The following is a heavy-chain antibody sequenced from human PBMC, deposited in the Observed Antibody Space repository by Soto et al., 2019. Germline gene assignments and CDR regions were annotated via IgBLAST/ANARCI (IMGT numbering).Heavy chain of an antibody. V-gene: IGHV3-23*01. D-gene: IGHD6-6*01. CDR2: ISGSGGST. J-gene: IGHJ6*02. CDR3: AKGGDRIAARLYGMDV. Sequence: GGSLSLSCAASGFTFSSYAMSWVRQAPGKGLEWVSAISGSGGSTYYADSVKGRFTISRDNSKNTLYLQMNSLRAEDTAVYYCAKGGDRIAARLYGMDVWGQGTTVTAP. CDR1: GFTFSSYA.